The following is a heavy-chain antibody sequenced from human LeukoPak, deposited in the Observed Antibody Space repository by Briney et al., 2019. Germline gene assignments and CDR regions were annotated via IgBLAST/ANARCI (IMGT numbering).Heavy chain of an antibody. V-gene: IGHV3-53*05. J-gene: IGHJ6*02. CDR1: GIAVSGSY. CDR2: INWNGGST. CDR3: ALLRGYGMDV. Sequence: GGSLRLSCAPSGIAVSGSYMSWVRQAPGKGLEWVSGINWNGGSTGYADSVKGRFTISRDNSKNTLYLQMNSLRAEDTAVYYCALLRGYGMDVWGQGTTVTVSS.